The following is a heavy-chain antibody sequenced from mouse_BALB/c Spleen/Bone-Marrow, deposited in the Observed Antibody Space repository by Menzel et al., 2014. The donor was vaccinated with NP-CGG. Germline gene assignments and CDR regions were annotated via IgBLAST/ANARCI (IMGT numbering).Heavy chain of an antibody. D-gene: IGHD2-1*01. CDR3: AREGNGNLDY. CDR2: ISTYYGDA. V-gene: IGHV1S137*01. Sequence: QVQLKQSGVELVRPGVSVKISCKGSGYTFTDYAMHWVKQSHAKSLEWIGVISTYYGDASYNQKFKGKATMTVDKSSSTAYMELARLTSEDSAIYYCAREGNGNLDYWGQGTTLTVSS. CDR1: GYTFTDYA. J-gene: IGHJ2*01.